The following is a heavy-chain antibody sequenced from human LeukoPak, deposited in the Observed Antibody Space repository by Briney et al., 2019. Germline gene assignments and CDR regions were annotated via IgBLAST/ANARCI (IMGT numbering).Heavy chain of an antibody. CDR3: ARVTGSIDY. D-gene: IGHD1-26*01. V-gene: IGHV1-8*01. J-gene: IGHJ4*02. CDR2: IKLNSGNT. Sequence: ASVKVSCKASGYTFTSYDINWVRQATGQGLEWMGWIKLNSGNTGYAQNFQGRLTVTRDTSINTAYMELSTLRSEDTAIYYCARVTGSIDYWGQGTLVSVSS. CDR1: GYTFTSYD.